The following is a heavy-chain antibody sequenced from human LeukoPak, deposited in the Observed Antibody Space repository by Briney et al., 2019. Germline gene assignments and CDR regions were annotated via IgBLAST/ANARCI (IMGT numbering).Heavy chain of an antibody. CDR2: IRSKGYGGTT. V-gene: IGHV3-49*04. Sequence: GGSLKLSCVASRFTFSNHYMSWVRQAPGKGLEWVGFIRSKGYGGTTEYAASVKGRFTISRDDSKSIAYLQMNSLKTEDTAVYYCGRVGGSSRFDFYFYMDVWGKGTTVTVSS. CDR1: RFTFSNHY. D-gene: IGHD6-13*01. J-gene: IGHJ6*03. CDR3: GRVGGSSRFDFYFYMDV.